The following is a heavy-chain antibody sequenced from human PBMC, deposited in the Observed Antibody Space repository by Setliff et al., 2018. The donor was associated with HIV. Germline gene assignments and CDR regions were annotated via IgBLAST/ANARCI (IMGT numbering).Heavy chain of an antibody. CDR3: AKPTYYYDDSGYSGGDY. CDR2: ISSTGRYI. J-gene: IGHJ4*02. V-gene: IGHV3-21*04. CDR1: GFPFRSYT. Sequence: GESLKISCAASGFPFRSYTMNWVRQAPGKGLEWVSSISSTGRYIYYVDSVKGRFTISRDNSKNTLYLQMNSLRAEDTAVYYCAKPTYYYDDSGYSGGDYWGQGTLVTVSS. D-gene: IGHD3-22*01.